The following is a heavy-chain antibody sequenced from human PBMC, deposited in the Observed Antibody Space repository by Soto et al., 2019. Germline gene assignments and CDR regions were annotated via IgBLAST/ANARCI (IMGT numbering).Heavy chain of an antibody. CDR3: AREAGSCSRTSCDRRAFDT. J-gene: IGHJ3*02. V-gene: IGHV3-74*03. CDR2: VNTDGGTS. CDR1: GFTFSGHW. Sequence: EVQLVESGGDLVRPGGSLRLSCAASGFTFSGHWMHWVRQVPGKGLEWVSRVNTDGGTSAYADSVKGRFTISRENAKNTLYLQMSGLRAEDAAVYYCAREAGSCSRTSCDRRAFDTWGQGTTVSVSS. D-gene: IGHD2-2*01.